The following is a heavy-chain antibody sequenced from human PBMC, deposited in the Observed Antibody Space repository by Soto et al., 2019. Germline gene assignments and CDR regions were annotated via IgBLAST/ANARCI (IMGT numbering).Heavy chain of an antibody. Sequence: GGSLRLSCAASGFTFSDYYMSWIRQAPGKGLEWVSYISSSGSTIYYADSVKGRFTISRDNAKNSLYLQMNSLRAEDTAVYYGARAGRRGGPYDSSGFAFDIWGQGTMVTVSS. J-gene: IGHJ3*02. D-gene: IGHD3-22*01. CDR2: ISSSGSTI. CDR1: GFTFSDYY. V-gene: IGHV3-11*01. CDR3: ARAGRRGGPYDSSGFAFDI.